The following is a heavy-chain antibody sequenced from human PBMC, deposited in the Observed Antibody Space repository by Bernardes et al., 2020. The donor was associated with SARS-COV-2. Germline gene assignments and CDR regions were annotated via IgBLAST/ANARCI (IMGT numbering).Heavy chain of an antibody. CDR2: ISGSGGST. D-gene: IGHD2-15*01. CDR1: GFTFSSYA. J-gene: IGHJ3*02. V-gene: IGHV3-23*01. Sequence: GGSLRLSCAASGFTFSSYAMSWVRQAPGKGLEWVSAISGSGGSTYYADSVKGRFTISRDNSKNTLYLQMNSLRAEDTAVYYCAKDDDLGYCSGGSCYGAFDIWGQGTMVTVSS. CDR3: AKDDDLGYCSGGSCYGAFDI.